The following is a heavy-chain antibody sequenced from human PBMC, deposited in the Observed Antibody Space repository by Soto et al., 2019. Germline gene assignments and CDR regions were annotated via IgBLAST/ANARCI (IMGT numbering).Heavy chain of an antibody. V-gene: IGHV3-64*01. CDR2: ISSNGGST. J-gene: IGHJ4*02. D-gene: IGHD6-13*01. CDR3: AREVRDSSSWFEIYYFDY. CDR1: GFTFSSYA. Sequence: PGGSLRLSCAASGFTFSSYAMHWVRQAPGKGLEYVSAISSNGGSTYYANSVKGRFTISRDNSKNTLYLQMGSLRAEDMAVYYCAREVRDSSSWFEIYYFDYWGQGTLVTVSS.